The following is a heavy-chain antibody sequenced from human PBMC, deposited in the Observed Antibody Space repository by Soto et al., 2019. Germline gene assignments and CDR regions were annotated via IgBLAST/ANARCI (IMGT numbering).Heavy chain of an antibody. D-gene: IGHD3-10*01. V-gene: IGHV3-66*01. Sequence: GGPLRLSCAASGFTVSSNYMSWVRQAPGKGLEWVSVIYSGGSTYYADSVKGRFTISRDNSKNTLYLQMNSLRAEDTTVYYCARYFGDGSGSYYPKYYFDYWGQGTLVTVSS. CDR1: GFTVSSNY. CDR2: IYSGGST. J-gene: IGHJ4*02. CDR3: ARYFGDGSGSYYPKYYFDY.